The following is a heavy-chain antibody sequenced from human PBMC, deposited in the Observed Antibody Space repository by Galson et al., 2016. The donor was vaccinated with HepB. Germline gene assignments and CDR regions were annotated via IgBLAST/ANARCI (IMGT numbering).Heavy chain of an antibody. D-gene: IGHD4/OR15-4a*01. CDR1: DVSVSSSNW. Sequence: SETLSLTCAVSDVSVSSSNWWGWVRQPPGKGLEWIGEVHDSGTTNYNPSLKSRATISKDHSKNQLSLILTSVTAADSAVYYCARERAKVIDYWGQGTLVTVTS. CDR2: VHDSGTT. J-gene: IGHJ4*02. CDR3: ARERAKVIDY. V-gene: IGHV4-4*02.